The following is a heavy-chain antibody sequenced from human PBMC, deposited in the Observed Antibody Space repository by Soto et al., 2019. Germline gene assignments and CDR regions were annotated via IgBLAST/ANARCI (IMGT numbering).Heavy chain of an antibody. V-gene: IGHV4-30-2*01. CDR3: ARSIDSDLDH. J-gene: IGHJ4*02. D-gene: IGHD2-15*01. CDR1: GGSTGSGGYS. Sequence: QLQLQESGPGLVKPSETLSLTCAVSGGSTGSGGYSWSWIRQPPGKALEWIGYVYHTGSTYYNPSLKVRVNISLDKSKNQSSLRLRSVTAADTAVYYCARSIDSDLDHWGQGTLVTVSS. CDR2: VYHTGST.